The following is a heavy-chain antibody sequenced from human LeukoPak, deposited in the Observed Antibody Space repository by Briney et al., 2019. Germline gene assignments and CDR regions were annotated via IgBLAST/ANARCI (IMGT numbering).Heavy chain of an antibody. V-gene: IGHV1-8*01. D-gene: IGHD2-15*01. J-gene: IGHJ6*02. Sequence: GASVKVSCKASGYTFTSYDINWVRQATGQGLEWMGWMNPNSGNTGYAQKFQGRVTMTRNTSISTAYMELSSLRSEDTAVYYRARLVAPLTSYYYYYYGMDVWGQGTTVTVSS. CDR1: GYTFTSYD. CDR3: ARLVAPLTSYYYYYYGMDV. CDR2: MNPNSGNT.